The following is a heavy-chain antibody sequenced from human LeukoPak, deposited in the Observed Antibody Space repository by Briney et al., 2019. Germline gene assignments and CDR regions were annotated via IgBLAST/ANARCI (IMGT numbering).Heavy chain of an antibody. Sequence: TGGSLRLSCVASGFMFSKYAMHWVRQAPGKGLECVAFIRHDGTKKDYADSVKGRFTISRDTSKNTLPLQMNSLRAEDTALYFCARRLSLRFDAFAIWGPGTVVTVSS. CDR1: GFMFSKYA. V-gene: IGHV3-30*02. CDR2: IRHDGTKK. CDR3: ARRLSLRFDAFAI. D-gene: IGHD3-3*01. J-gene: IGHJ3*02.